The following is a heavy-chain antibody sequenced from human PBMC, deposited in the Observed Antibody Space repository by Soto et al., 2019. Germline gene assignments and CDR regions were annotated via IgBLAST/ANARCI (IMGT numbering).Heavy chain of an antibody. Sequence: QVQLVQSGAEVKKPGASVKVSCKASGYTFTSYDINWVRQATGQGLEWMGWMNPNSGNTGYAQKFQGRVTMTRDTSLSTSYMELSSLRSEDTAVYYCASERAVAGFDSWGQGTLVTVSS. CDR1: GYTFTSYD. CDR2: MNPNSGNT. D-gene: IGHD6-19*01. J-gene: IGHJ4*02. V-gene: IGHV1-8*01. CDR3: ASERAVAGFDS.